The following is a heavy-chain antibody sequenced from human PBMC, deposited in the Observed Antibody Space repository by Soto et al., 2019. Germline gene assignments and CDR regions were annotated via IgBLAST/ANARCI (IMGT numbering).Heavy chain of an antibody. CDR1: GYTFTSYD. Sequence: QVQLVQSGAEVKKPGASVKVSCKASGYTFTSYDINWVRQATGQGLEWMGWMNPNCGNTGYAQKFQGRVTMTRNTSISTAYMELSSLRSEDTAVYYCAREITAYWYFDLWGRGTLVTVSS. CDR2: MNPNCGNT. CDR3: AREITAYWYFDL. J-gene: IGHJ2*01. V-gene: IGHV1-8*01. D-gene: IGHD3-16*01.